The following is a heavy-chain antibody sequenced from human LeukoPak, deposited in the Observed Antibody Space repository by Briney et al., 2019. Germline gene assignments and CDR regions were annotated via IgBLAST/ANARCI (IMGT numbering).Heavy chain of an antibody. Sequence: GGSLRLSCAGSGFSFSYYGFHWFRQTPDKWLDWVAFTRHDGKVNHYKDSVKGRFTISRDNSKNTVYLQMSSLRTEDTAVYFCAKEENSGWYGTDLWGRGAQVIVSS. CDR2: TRHDGKVN. CDR1: GFSFSYYG. CDR3: AKEENSGWYGTDL. D-gene: IGHD6-19*01. V-gene: IGHV3-30*02. J-gene: IGHJ5*02.